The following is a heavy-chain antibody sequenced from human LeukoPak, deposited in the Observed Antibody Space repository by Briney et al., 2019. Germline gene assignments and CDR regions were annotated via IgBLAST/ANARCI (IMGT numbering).Heavy chain of an antibody. CDR2: IYTSGST. J-gene: IGHJ4*02. V-gene: IGHV4-61*02. CDR1: GGSISSGSYY. CDR3: ASSRGVVVD. D-gene: IGHD2-21*01. Sequence: SQTLSLTCTVSGGSISSGSYYWSWIRQPAGKGLEWIGRIYTSGSTNYNPSLESRVTISVDTSKNQFSLKLSSVTAADTAVYYCASSRGVVVDWGQGTLVTVSS.